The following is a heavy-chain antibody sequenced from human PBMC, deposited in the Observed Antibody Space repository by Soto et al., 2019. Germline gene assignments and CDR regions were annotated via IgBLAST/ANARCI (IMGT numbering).Heavy chain of an antibody. D-gene: IGHD1-1*01. CDR1: GDSISSNNYY. V-gene: IGHV4-39*01. CDR3: AQRLTLKTTYYFDF. J-gene: IGHJ4*02. Sequence: PSETLSLTCTVSGDSISSNNYYWGWIRQPPGKGLEWIGSMYPGGTTYYNPSLKSRVTISLDTSKNQFSLKLSSVTAADTAIYYCAQRLTLKTTYYFDFWGQGTLVTVSS. CDR2: MYPGGTT.